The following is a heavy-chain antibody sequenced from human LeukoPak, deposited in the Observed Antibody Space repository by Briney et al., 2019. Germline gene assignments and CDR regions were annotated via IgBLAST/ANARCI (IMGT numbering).Heavy chain of an antibody. Sequence: GGSLRLSCAASGFTFSSYWMSWVRQAPGKGLEWVSGISGDGVKIYYADSVKGRFTISRDNAKNTLYLQMNSLRAEDTAVYYCARRTYYYDSSGYSGGYDAFDIWGQGTMVTVSS. CDR3: ARRTYYYDSSGYSGGYDAFDI. CDR2: ISGDGVKI. J-gene: IGHJ3*02. CDR1: GFTFSSYW. V-gene: IGHV3-74*01. D-gene: IGHD3-22*01.